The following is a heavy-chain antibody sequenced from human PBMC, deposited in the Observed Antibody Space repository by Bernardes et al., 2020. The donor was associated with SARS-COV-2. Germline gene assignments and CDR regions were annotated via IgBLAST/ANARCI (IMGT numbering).Heavy chain of an antibody. CDR1: GFTFSSFW. D-gene: IGHD5-18*01. V-gene: IGHV3-7*01. CDR2: IKQDGTEK. CDR3: ARGRDTSPS. Sequence: GRSLRVCCAASGFTFSSFWMTWVRQAPGKGLEWVANIKQDGTEKYYMDSVKGRFTISRDNAKNSLYLQMNSLRAEDTAVYYCARGRDTSPSWGQGTLVTVSS. J-gene: IGHJ5*02.